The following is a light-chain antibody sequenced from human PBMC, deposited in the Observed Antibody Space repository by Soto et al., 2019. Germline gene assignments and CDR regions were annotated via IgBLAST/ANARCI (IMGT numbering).Light chain of an antibody. CDR3: SSYAGGSSMV. CDR2: EGS. J-gene: IGLJ3*02. Sequence: QSVLTQPPSASGSPGQSVTISCTGTSSDVGAYDYVCWYQQHPGKAPKLMIYEGSKRPSGVSSRFSGSKSGNTASLTISGLQADDDGDYYCSSYAGGSSMVFGGGTKLTVL. CDR1: SSDVGAYDY. V-gene: IGLV2-8*01.